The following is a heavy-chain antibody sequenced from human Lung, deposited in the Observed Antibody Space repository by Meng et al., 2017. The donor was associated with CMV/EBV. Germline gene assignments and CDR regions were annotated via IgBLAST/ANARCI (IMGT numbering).Heavy chain of an antibody. CDR3: ARDPGGYCRNTNCPRWFDP. V-gene: IGHV4-61*01. Sequence: SXTXSLXCTVSGGSVSSGSYYWSWIRQPPGKGLEWIGYIYYSGSTNYNPSLKSRVTISVDTSKNQFSLKLSSVTAADTAVYYCARDPGGYCRNTNCPRWFDPWXQGTXVTGAS. D-gene: IGHD2-2*01. J-gene: IGHJ5*02. CDR2: IYYSGST. CDR1: GGSVSSGSYY.